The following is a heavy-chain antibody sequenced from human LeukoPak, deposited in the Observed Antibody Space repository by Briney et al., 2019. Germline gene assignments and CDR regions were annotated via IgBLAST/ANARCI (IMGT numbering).Heavy chain of an antibody. CDR2: IYYSGST. CDR3: ARDRSYYDSSDDGNAIDY. CDR1: GGSISSGGYY. V-gene: IGHV4-31*03. J-gene: IGHJ4*02. D-gene: IGHD3-22*01. Sequence: SETLSLTCTVSGGSISSGGYYWSWIRQHPGKGLEWIGYIYYSGSTYYNPSLKSRVTISVDTSKNQFSLKLSSVTAADTAVYYCARDRSYYDSSDDGNAIDYWGQGTLVTVSS.